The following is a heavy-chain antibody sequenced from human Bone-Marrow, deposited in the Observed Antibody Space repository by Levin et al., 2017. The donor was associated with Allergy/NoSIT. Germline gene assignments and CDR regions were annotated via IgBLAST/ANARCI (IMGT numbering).Heavy chain of an antibody. D-gene: IGHD3-10*01. V-gene: IGHV1-2*02. CDR1: GYTFTGYY. J-gene: IGHJ3*02. CDR3: ARDGWGGNGFDI. CDR2: TNPKNGAL. Sequence: ASVKVSCKASGYTFTGYYLHWVRQAPGQGLEWVGWTNPKNGALSYSQKFQGRVTMTRDTSISTAYMELSRLRSDDTAVYYCARDGWGGNGFDIWGQGTMVTVSS.